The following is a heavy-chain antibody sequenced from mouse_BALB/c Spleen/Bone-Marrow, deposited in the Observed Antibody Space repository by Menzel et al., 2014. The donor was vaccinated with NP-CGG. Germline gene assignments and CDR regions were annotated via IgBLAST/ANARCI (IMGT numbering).Heavy chain of an antibody. CDR2: IYPGDGDT. CDR1: GYTFTSYW. V-gene: IGHV1-87*01. D-gene: IGHD2-14*01. J-gene: IGHJ4*01. CDR3: ARAKRYGEMVF. Sequence: QLKESGPELAIPGASVKLSCKASGYTFTSYWMQWVKQRPGQGLEWIGAIYPGDGDTRFTQKFKGKATLTADKSSSTAYMQLSSLASEDSAVYYCARAKRYGEMVFWSQGTSITVSS.